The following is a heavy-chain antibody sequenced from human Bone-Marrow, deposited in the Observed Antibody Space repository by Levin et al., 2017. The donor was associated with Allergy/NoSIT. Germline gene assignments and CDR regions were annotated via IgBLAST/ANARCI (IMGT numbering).Heavy chain of an antibody. V-gene: IGHV3-23*01. D-gene: IGHD6-19*01. CDR1: GFTFSTYA. J-gene: IGHJ6*02. Sequence: PGGSLRLSCAASGFTFSTYAMSWVRQAPGKGLEWVSSISKTGINTHYADSVKGRFIISRDNSKNTLYLQMNSLRAEDTAIYFCAKDALITMAEGFYKYHGMDGWGQGTTISVSS. CDR3: AKDALITMAEGFYKYHGMDG. CDR2: ISKTGINT.